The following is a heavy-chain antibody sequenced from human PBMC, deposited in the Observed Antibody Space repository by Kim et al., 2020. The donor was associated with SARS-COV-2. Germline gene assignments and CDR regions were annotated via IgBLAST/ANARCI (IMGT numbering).Heavy chain of an antibody. CDR3: ASAYDVLTGGAYRYFDL. J-gene: IGHJ2*01. Sequence: GGSLRLSCAASGFTFSTYSMNWVRQAPGKGLEWVSAISTSSSYVYYADSLKGRFTISRDNAKNSLYLEMNSLRAEDTAVYYCASAYDVLTGGAYRYFDLWGRGALVTVSP. D-gene: IGHD3-9*01. CDR1: GFTFSTYS. CDR2: ISTSSSYV. V-gene: IGHV3-21*01.